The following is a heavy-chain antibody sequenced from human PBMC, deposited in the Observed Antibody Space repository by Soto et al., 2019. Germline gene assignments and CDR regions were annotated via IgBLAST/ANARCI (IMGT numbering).Heavy chain of an antibody. J-gene: IGHJ4*02. CDR1: GFTFVNYA. Sequence: EVQLLESGGGLVQPGGSLRLSCAASGFTFVNYAMNWVRQAPGKGLEWVATLSGSGTSTYYADSVKGRFTISRDNSRNTLYLQMNSLRADDTAVYYSAKGTSNGGWFNPFDYWGQGTLVTVSS. CDR3: AKGTSNGGWFNPFDY. V-gene: IGHV3-23*01. D-gene: IGHD6-19*01. CDR2: LSGSGTST.